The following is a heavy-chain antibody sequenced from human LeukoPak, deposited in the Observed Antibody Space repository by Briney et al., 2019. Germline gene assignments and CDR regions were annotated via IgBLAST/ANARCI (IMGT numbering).Heavy chain of an antibody. CDR2: INHSGST. CDR3: ARGSNGSGSHFDY. J-gene: IGHJ4*02. V-gene: IGHV4-34*01. Sequence: SETLSLTCAVYGGSFSGYYCRGIRQPPGKGREWIGEINHSGSTNYNPSLKSRVTISVDTSKNQFSLKLSSVTAADTAVYYCARGSNGSGSHFDYWGQGTLVTVSS. CDR1: GGSFSGYY. D-gene: IGHD6-19*01.